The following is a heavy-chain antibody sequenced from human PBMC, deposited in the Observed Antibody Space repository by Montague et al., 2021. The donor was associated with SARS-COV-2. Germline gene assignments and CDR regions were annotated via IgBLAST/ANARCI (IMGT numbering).Heavy chain of an antibody. J-gene: IGHJ4*02. CDR1: GDSISSYH. CDR2: LYNSGSA. Sequence: SETLSLTCTVSGDSISSYHWSWIRQPPGKGLEWIGYLYNSGSANYNASLKSRVTMSLDTSKNQFALTLSSVTAADTAVYYCATWAGASRVFDYWGQGTLVTLSS. CDR3: ATWAGASRVFDY. V-gene: IGHV4-59*12. D-gene: IGHD3-10*01.